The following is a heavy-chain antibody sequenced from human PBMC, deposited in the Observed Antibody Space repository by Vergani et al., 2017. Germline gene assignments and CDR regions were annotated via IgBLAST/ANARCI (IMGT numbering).Heavy chain of an antibody. CDR1: GFTLSSHA. CDR3: ARGIAVAGTEGYYYMDV. J-gene: IGHJ6*03. CDR2: IWYDGSKE. V-gene: IGHV3-33*01. D-gene: IGHD6-19*01. Sequence: QVQLAESGGGVVQPGRSLRLSCAGSGFTLSSHAMHWVRQAPGKGLEWVAFIWYDGSKEYYADSVKGRFTISRDNSKNTLYLQMNSLRAEDTAVYYCARGIAVAGTEGYYYMDVWGKGTTVTVSS.